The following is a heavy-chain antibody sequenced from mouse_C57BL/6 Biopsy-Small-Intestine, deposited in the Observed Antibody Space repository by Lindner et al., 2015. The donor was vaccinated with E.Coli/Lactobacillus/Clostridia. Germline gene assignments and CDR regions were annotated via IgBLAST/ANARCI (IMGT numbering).Heavy chain of an antibody. J-gene: IGHJ2*01. CDR2: INPNNGGA. Sequence: VQLQESGPELVKPGASVKMSCKASGYTFTDFNMHWVKQSHGKSLEWIGYINPNNGGATYNQKFRGKATLTVNKSSSTAYMELRSLTSEDSAVYYCSRPNWDFDYWGQGTTLTVSS. D-gene: IGHD4-1*01. CDR1: GYTFTDFN. V-gene: IGHV1-22*01. CDR3: SRPNWDFDY.